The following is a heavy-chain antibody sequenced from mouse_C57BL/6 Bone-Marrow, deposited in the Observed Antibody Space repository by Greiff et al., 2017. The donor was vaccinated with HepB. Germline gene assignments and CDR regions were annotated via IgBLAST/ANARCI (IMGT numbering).Heavy chain of an antibody. CDR1: GFTFSDYG. D-gene: IGHD1-1*01. CDR2: ISSGSSTI. Sequence: EVMLVESGGGLVKPGGSLKLSCAASGFTFSDYGMHWVRTAPEKGLEWVAYISSGSSTIYYADTVKGRFTISRDNAKNTLFMQMTSLRSEDTAMYYCARNLYYYGSRKEFAYWGQGTLVTVSA. CDR3: ARNLYYYGSRKEFAY. V-gene: IGHV5-17*01. J-gene: IGHJ3*01.